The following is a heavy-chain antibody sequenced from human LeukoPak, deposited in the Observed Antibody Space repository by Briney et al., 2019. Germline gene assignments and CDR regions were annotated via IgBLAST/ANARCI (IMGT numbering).Heavy chain of an antibody. CDR3: AREWYCSSTSCYFSIFSGYDLNYYYYMDV. J-gene: IGHJ6*03. CDR1: GGSISSYY. Sequence: TSETLSLTCTVSGGSISSYYWSWIRQPAGKGLEWIGRIYTSGSTNYNPSLKSRVTISVDTSKNQFSLKLSSVTAADTAVYYCAREWYCSSTSCYFSIFSGYDLNYYYYMDVWGKGTTVTVSS. V-gene: IGHV4-4*07. CDR2: IYTSGST. D-gene: IGHD2-2*01.